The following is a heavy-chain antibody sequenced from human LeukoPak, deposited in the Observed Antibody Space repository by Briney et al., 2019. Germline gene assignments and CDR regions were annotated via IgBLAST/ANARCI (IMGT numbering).Heavy chain of an antibody. CDR1: GFTFSDYA. V-gene: IGHV3-23*01. CDR3: AKDLQTWPRFPDY. D-gene: IGHD5-12*01. J-gene: IGHJ4*02. Sequence: PGGSLRLSCGASGFTFSDYAMSWVRQAPGKGLEWVSGINDNGGTRFYAASVKGRFTSSRDNPKNTLYLQMIGLRVEDTAVYYCAKDLQTWPRFPDYWGRGTLVTVSS. CDR2: INDNGGTR.